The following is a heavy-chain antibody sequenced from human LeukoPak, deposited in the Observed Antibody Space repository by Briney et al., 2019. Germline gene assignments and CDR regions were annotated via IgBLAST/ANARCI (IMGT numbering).Heavy chain of an antibody. V-gene: IGHV1-46*01. CDR2: INPSGGST. CDR1: GYTFTTYY. CDR3: ARDLGGSYQDY. D-gene: IGHD1-26*01. Sequence: ASVKVSCKASGYTFTTYYMRWVRQAPGQGFEWMGIINPSGGSTNYAQKFQGRVTMTRDTSTSTVYMELSSLRSDDTAVYYCARDLGGSYQDYWGQGTLVTVSS. J-gene: IGHJ4*02.